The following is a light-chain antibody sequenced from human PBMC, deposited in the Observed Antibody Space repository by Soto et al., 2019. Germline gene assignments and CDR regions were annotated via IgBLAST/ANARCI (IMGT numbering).Light chain of an antibody. Sequence: EIVLTQSPGTLSLSPGERATLSCRASQSVNNNYLAWYQQKPGQAPRLLIYGASSRATGIPDRFSGSGSGTDFTLTISRLEPEDSAVYCCQQYGSSQYTFGQGTKLEIK. J-gene: IGKJ2*01. CDR3: QQYGSSQYT. CDR2: GAS. V-gene: IGKV3-20*01. CDR1: QSVNNNY.